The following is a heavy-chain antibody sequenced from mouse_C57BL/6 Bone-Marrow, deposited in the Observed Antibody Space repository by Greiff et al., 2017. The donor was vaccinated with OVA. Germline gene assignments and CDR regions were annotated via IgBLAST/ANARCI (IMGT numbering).Heavy chain of an antibody. CDR3: AKIYDDGAY. CDR2: IDPSDSET. V-gene: IGHV1-52*01. Sequence: VQLQQPGAELVRPGSSVKLSCKASGYTFTSYWMHWVKQRPIQGLEWIGNIDPSDSETHYNQKFKDKATLTVDKSSSTAYMQLSSLASEVSAVYYCAKIYDDGAYWGQGTLVTVSA. CDR1: GYTFTSYW. J-gene: IGHJ3*01. D-gene: IGHD2-4*01.